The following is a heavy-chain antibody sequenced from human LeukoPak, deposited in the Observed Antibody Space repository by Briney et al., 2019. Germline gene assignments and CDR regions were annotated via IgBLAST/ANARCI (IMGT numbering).Heavy chain of an antibody. CDR1: GLPFSRQG. CDR2: ISYDGSNI. Sequence: GGSLRLSCAPSGLPFSRQGMLWLRQARGKGLGWVAVISYDGSNIYYADSVKGRFTISRDNAKNSLYLQMNSLRAEDTAIYYCASARLSIIAARGFDYWGQGTLVTVSS. J-gene: IGHJ4*02. CDR3: ASARLSIIAARGFDY. D-gene: IGHD6-6*01. V-gene: IGHV3-30*03.